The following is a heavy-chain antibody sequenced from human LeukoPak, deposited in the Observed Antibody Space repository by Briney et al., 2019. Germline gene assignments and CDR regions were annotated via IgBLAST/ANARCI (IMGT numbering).Heavy chain of an antibody. CDR3: AREDCISTTCHEDHWFDP. J-gene: IGHJ5*02. CDR2: ISAHTGNT. CDR1: GYTFTSYG. Sequence: ASVNVSCKASGYTFTSYGISWVRQAPGQGLEWMGWISAHTGNTNYAQNFQDRVTMTTDTSTSTVYTELRSLRSDDTAIFYCAREDCISTTCHEDHWFDPWGQGTLVTVSP. V-gene: IGHV1-18*01. D-gene: IGHD2/OR15-2a*01.